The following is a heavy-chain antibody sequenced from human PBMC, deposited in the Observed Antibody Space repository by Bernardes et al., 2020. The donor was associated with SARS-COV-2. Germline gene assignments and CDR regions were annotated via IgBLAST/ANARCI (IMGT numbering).Heavy chain of an antibody. CDR3: ARDTGDYYDSSGDPNVG. V-gene: IGHV1-69*13. J-gene: IGHJ4*02. CDR2: IIPIFGTA. D-gene: IGHD3-22*01. Sequence: SVKVSCKASGGTFSSYAISWVRQAPGQGLEWMGGIIPIFGTANYAQKFQGRVTITADESTSTAYMELSSLRSEDTAVYYCARDTGDYYDSSGDPNVGWGQGTLVTVSS. CDR1: GGTFSSYA.